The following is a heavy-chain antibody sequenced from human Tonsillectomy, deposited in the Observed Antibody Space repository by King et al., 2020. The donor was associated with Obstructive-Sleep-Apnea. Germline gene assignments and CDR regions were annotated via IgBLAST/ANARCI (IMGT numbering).Heavy chain of an antibody. Sequence: VQLVESGGGLVQPGGSLRLSCAASGFTFSSYSMNWVRQAPGKGLEWGSYISSSSSTIYYADSVKGRFTLSRSNTKNSLYLQMNSLRAGDTAVYYCASQKSPDYYDSSGSPSWVNWGQGTLVTVSS. CDR3: ASQKSPDYYDSSGSPSWVN. CDR1: GFTFSSYS. CDR2: ISSSSSTI. D-gene: IGHD3-22*01. J-gene: IGHJ4*02. V-gene: IGHV3-48*04.